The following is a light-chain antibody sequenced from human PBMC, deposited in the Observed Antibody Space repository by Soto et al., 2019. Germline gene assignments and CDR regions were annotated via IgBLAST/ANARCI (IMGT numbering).Light chain of an antibody. V-gene: IGLV2-14*01. J-gene: IGLJ1*01. CDR1: SSDVGGYNY. CDR2: EVS. Sequence: QSVLTQPASVSGSPGQSITISCTGTSSDVGGYNYVSWYQQHPGKAPKLMIYEVSNRPSGVSNRFSGSKSGNTASLTISGLQAEDKADYYCSSYTSSSTLEVFGTGTKLTVL. CDR3: SSYTSSSTLEV.